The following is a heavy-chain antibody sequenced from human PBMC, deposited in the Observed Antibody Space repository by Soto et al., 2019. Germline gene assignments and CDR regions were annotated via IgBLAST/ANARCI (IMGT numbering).Heavy chain of an antibody. CDR1: GFTFSSYS. V-gene: IGHV3-21*01. CDR2: ISSSSSYI. D-gene: IGHD1-26*01. CDR3: ARDSPTLSGSYSFDY. J-gene: IGHJ4*02. Sequence: EVQLVESGGGLVKPGGSLRLSCAASGFTFSSYSMNWVRQAPGKGLEWVSSISSSSSYIYYADSVKGRFTISRDNAKNSLYLQMNSLRAEDKAVYYCARDSPTLSGSYSFDYWGQGTLVTVSS.